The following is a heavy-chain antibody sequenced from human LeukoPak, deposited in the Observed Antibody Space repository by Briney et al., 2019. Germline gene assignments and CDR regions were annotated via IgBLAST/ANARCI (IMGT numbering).Heavy chain of an antibody. CDR1: RHTFTHYA. Sequence: GSPVNVSCKPSRHTFTHYAISRVGQAPGQRREGMGGTSLYNGKTKYPQKLQGRVTITPDTYTIPAYMEMRKLTSDDTGACSCVRVAVAANYMDGWGKGTTVTVSS. V-gene: IGHV1-18*01. CDR3: VRVAVAANYMDG. D-gene: IGHD2-15*01. CDR2: TSLYNGKT. J-gene: IGHJ6*03.